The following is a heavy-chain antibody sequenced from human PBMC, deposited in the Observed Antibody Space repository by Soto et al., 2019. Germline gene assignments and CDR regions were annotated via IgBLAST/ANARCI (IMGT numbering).Heavy chain of an antibody. Sequence: QVQLQQWGAGLLKPSETLSLTCAVYGGSFSGYYWSWIRQPPGKGLEWIGEINHSGSTNYNPSLTSRVTISVDTSKNQFSLKLSSVTAADTAVYYCARGPPHFGGMDVWGQGTTVTVSS. CDR3: ARGPPHFGGMDV. J-gene: IGHJ6*02. CDR1: GGSFSGYY. D-gene: IGHD3-3*02. CDR2: INHSGST. V-gene: IGHV4-34*01.